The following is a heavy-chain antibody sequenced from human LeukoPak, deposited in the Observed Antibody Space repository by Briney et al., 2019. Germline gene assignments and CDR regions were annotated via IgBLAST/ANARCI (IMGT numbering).Heavy chain of an antibody. V-gene: IGHV1-69*13. CDR2: IIPIFGTA. D-gene: IGHD2-15*01. Sequence: SVKVSCKASGGTFSSYAISWVRRAPGQGLEWMGGIIPIFGTANYAQKFQGRVTITADESTSTAYMELSSLRSEDTTVYYCARDQEVVAATPDAFDIWGQGTMVTVSS. J-gene: IGHJ3*02. CDR3: ARDQEVVAATPDAFDI. CDR1: GGTFSSYA.